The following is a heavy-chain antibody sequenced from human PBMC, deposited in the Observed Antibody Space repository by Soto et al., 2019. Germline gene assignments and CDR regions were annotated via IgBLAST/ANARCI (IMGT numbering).Heavy chain of an antibody. D-gene: IGHD6-19*01. V-gene: IGHV1-18*01. CDR3: ARDSGWLSRPLYFDL. J-gene: IGHJ2*01. Sequence: QVQLVQSGTEVKKPGASVKVSCKASGYTFTSYAVSWVRQAPGQGLEWMGWISTYNGNTKFAQEFQGRVTMTTDTSTSTAYMEVRSLTSDDTAVYYCARDSGWLSRPLYFDLWGRGTLVTVSS. CDR1: GYTFTSYA. CDR2: ISTYNGNT.